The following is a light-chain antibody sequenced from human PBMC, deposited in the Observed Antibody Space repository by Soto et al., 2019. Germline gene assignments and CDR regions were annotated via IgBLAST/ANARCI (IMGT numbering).Light chain of an antibody. CDR2: SNI. CDR1: SSHIGGNT. V-gene: IGLV1-44*01. J-gene: IGLJ1*01. Sequence: QSVLTQPPSASETPGQRVTISCSGSSSHIGGNTVNWYQQLPGTAPKLLIYSNIQRPSGVPDRFSGSKSGTSASLAISGLQSEDEADYYCAAWDDSLGGSYVFGTGTKLTVL. CDR3: AAWDDSLGGSYV.